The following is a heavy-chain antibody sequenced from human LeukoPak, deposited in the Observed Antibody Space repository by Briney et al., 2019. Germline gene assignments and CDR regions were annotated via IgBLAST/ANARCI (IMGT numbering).Heavy chain of an antibody. V-gene: IGHV4-38-2*01. CDR2: IYHSGST. Sequence: PSETLPLTCDVSGYSISSGYYWGWIRQPPGKGLEWIGSIYHSGSTYYNPSLNSRVTISVDTSKNQFSLKLSSVTAADTAVYYCASLPLGDWGQGTLVTVSS. J-gene: IGHJ4*02. CDR3: ASLPLGD. CDR1: GYSISSGYY.